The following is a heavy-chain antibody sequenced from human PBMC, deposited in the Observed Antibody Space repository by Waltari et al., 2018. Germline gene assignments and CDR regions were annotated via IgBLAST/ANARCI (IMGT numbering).Heavy chain of an antibody. V-gene: IGHV1-3*01. CDR2: INAGNGKT. CDR3: ARVSRGYYGSGSYYPNGRDY. J-gene: IGHJ4*02. D-gene: IGHD3-10*01. CDR1: GYTFTSYA. Sequence: QVQLVQSGAEVKKPGASVKVSCKASGYTFTSYAMHWVRQAPGQRLEGMGWINAGNGKTKYSQKFQGRVTITRDTTASTAYRELSSLGSEDTAVYYCARVSRGYYGSGSYYPNGRDYWGQGTLVTVSS.